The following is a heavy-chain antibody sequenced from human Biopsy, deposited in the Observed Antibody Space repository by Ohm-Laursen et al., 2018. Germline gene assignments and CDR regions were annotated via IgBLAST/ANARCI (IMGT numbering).Heavy chain of an antibody. CDR1: GYNFNAYY. J-gene: IGHJ3*01. CDR2: ISPNNGGT. CDR3: ARLAYSEYRRDPLDV. D-gene: IGHD5-18*01. V-gene: IGHV1-2*02. Sequence: GASVKVSCKASGYNFNAYYMQWVRQAPGQGLEWMGWISPNNGGTNYAHKFQGRVTMTRDTSISTAYMHLSGLTSDDTAVYYCARLAYSEYRRDPLDVWGQGTMVTVSS.